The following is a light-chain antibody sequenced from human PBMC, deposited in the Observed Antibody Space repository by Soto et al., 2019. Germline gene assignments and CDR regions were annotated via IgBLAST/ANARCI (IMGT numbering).Light chain of an antibody. V-gene: IGKV1-5*03. Sequence: DIPMTQSPSTLSASVGDRVTITCRASQSISTYLAWYQQKPGKAPNLLIYKASSLESGVPTRFSGSGSGAEFTLTIISLQPDDFATYYCQQYNSYSYTFGQGTKLEIK. CDR3: QQYNSYSYT. CDR2: KAS. CDR1: QSISTY. J-gene: IGKJ2*01.